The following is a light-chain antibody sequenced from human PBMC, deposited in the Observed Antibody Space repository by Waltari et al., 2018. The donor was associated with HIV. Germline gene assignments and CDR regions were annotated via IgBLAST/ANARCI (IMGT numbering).Light chain of an antibody. Sequence: SYELTQPPSVSVSPGQTASITCAGYKLGDKYACWYQQKPGQSPVLLIYADSRRPSGIPERFSGSKSGNTATLTIRGTQAMDEADYYCRAWDSSTVVFGGGTKLTVL. V-gene: IGLV3-1*01. CDR1: KLGDKY. J-gene: IGLJ2*01. CDR3: RAWDSSTVV. CDR2: ADS.